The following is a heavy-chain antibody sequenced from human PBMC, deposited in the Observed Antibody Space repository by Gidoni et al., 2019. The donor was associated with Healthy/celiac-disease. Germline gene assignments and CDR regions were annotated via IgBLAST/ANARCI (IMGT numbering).Heavy chain of an antibody. J-gene: IGHJ4*02. D-gene: IGHD6-6*01. V-gene: IGHV3-23*01. CDR3: AKDSRHNTPSSY. Sequence: SVKGRFTISRDNSKNTLYLQMNSLRAEDTAVYYCAKDSRHNTPSSYWGQGTLVTVSS.